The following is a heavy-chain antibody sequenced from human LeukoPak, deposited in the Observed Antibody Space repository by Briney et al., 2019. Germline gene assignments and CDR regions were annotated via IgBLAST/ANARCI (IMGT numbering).Heavy chain of an antibody. CDR3: AKGDTYYDFWSGYTNFDY. Sequence: GGSLRLSCAASGFTFSSYARRWVRQAPGKGLEWVSAISGSGGSTYYADSVKGRFTISRDNSKNTLYLQMNSLRAEDTAVYYCAKGDTYYDFWSGYTNFDYWDQGTLVTVSS. CDR2: ISGSGGST. J-gene: IGHJ4*02. V-gene: IGHV3-23*01. CDR1: GFTFSSYA. D-gene: IGHD3-3*01.